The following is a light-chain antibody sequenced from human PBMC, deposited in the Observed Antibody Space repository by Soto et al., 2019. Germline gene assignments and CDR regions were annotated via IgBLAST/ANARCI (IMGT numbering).Light chain of an antibody. CDR3: QQFNNYIT. J-gene: IGKJ5*01. V-gene: IGKV1-9*01. Sequence: DIQMTQSPSTLSGSVGDRVTITCRASQGINTYLAWYQQKPGKAPKLLIYDASTLDSGVPSRFSGSGSGTEFTLTISSLQPEDFATYYCQQFNNYITFGQGTLLEIK. CDR1: QGINTY. CDR2: DAS.